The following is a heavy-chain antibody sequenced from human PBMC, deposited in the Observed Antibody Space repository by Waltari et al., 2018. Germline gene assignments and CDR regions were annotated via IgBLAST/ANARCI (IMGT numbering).Heavy chain of an antibody. V-gene: IGHV3-30*18. CDR2: ISYDGSQK. D-gene: IGHD3-10*01. CDR3: AKDDSGAELDP. Sequence: QMEVVESGGGVVHVGGSLRLSCVASGFVFRNYGLHWVRQGPGKGLEWVAIISYDGSQKYYVESVKGRFTISRDDSKNTMYLQMSSLRVEDTAVYFCAKDDSGAELDPWGQGTLVTVSS. J-gene: IGHJ5*02. CDR1: GFVFRNYG.